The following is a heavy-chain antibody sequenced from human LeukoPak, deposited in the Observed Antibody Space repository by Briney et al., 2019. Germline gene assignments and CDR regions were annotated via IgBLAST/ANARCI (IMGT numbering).Heavy chain of an antibody. V-gene: IGHV1-18*01. D-gene: IGHD3-22*01. J-gene: IGHJ4*02. CDR3: AREDYDDRSGYYPSH. CDR2: IITYKGNT. CDR1: GGTFSSYA. Sequence: ASVKVSCKASGGTFSSYAISWVRQAPGQGLELMGGIITYKGNTNYAQKLQGRVTLTTDTSTSTVYMELRRLRSDDTAVYYCAREDYDDRSGYYPSHWGQGTLVTVSS.